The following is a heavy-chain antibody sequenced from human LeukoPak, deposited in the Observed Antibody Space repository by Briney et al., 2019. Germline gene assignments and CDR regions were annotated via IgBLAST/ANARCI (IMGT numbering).Heavy chain of an antibody. V-gene: IGHV4-34*01. Sequence: SETLSLTCAVYGGSFSGYYWSWIRQPPGKGLEWIGEINHSGSTNYNPSLKSRVTISVDTSKNQFSLKLSSVTAADTAVYYCARGRYCSSTSCYPSPLDYWGQGTLVTVSS. CDR2: INHSGST. CDR1: GGSFSGYY. D-gene: IGHD2-2*01. J-gene: IGHJ4*02. CDR3: ARGRYCSSTSCYPSPLDY.